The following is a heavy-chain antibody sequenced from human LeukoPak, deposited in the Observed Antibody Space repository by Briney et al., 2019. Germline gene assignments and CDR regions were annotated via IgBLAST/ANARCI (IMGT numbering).Heavy chain of an antibody. CDR3: AIRRIVLNDALDV. Sequence: GGSLRLSCAASGFSFSSYAISWVRQAPGQGLECVSVISGSGGTTFYADPVKGRFTISRDNSKNTLYLEMNSLRVGDTAIYYCAIRRIVLNDALDVWGQGTMVTVSS. CDR1: GFSFSSYA. CDR2: ISGSGGTT. V-gene: IGHV3-23*01. J-gene: IGHJ3*01. D-gene: IGHD1-26*01.